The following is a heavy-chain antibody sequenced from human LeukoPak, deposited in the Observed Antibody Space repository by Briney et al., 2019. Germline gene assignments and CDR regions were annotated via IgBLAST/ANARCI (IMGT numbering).Heavy chain of an antibody. CDR3: SRDFNGRNDF. J-gene: IGHJ4*02. Sequence: GGSLRLSCAASRFTFSTYWMHWVRQAPGKGLVWVSRINPDGSRTDYAESVKGRFTISRDNAKNTLSLEMNSLGDEDTAVYYCSRDFNGRNDFWGQGTLVTVSS. CDR2: INPDGSRT. V-gene: IGHV3-74*01. CDR1: RFTFSTYW. D-gene: IGHD1-14*01.